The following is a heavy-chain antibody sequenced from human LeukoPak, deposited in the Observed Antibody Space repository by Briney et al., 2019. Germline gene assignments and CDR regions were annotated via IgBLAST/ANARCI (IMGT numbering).Heavy chain of an antibody. CDR2: INSDGSST. Sequence: GGSLRLSCAASGFTFTPYWTYWVRQPPGKGLMWVSRINSDGSSTTYADFVKGRFTISRDNAKSTLYLQMNSLRAEDTAVYYCVRGGVGITGLDSWGQGTLVTVSS. CDR3: VRGGVGITGLDS. D-gene: IGHD3-22*01. CDR1: GFTFTPYW. V-gene: IGHV3-74*01. J-gene: IGHJ4*02.